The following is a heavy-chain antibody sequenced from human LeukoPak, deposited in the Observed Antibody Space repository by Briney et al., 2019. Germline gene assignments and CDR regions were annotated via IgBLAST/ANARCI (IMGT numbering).Heavy chain of an antibody. D-gene: IGHD3-10*01. Sequence: GGSLRPSCAASGFTFSSYNMNWVRQAPGKGLEWISYITGSSNTIYYADSVKGRFTISRDNAKNSLYLQMNSLRAEDTAVYYCARSFYGSGSPPGYWGQGTLVTVSS. CDR3: ARSFYGSGSPPGY. CDR2: ITGSSNTI. V-gene: IGHV3-48*01. CDR1: GFTFSSYN. J-gene: IGHJ4*02.